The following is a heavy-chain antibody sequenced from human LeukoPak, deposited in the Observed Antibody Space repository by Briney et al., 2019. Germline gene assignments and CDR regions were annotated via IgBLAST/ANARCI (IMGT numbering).Heavy chain of an antibody. D-gene: IGHD3-9*01. J-gene: IGHJ4*02. V-gene: IGHV3-23*01. CDR3: AKGDDILTGYSYFDY. CDR2: ISGSGGST. CDR1: GFTFSSYG. Sequence: GGSLRLSCAASGFTFSSYGMSWVRQAPGKGLEWVSAISGSGGSTYYADSVKGRFTISRDNSKNTLYLQMNSLRAEDTAIYYCAKGDDILTGYSYFDYWGQGTLVTVSS.